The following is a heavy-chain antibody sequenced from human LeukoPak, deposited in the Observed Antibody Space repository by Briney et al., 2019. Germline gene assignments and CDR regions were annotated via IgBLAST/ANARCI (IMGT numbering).Heavy chain of an antibody. CDR3: ASASPAADY. D-gene: IGHD2-2*01. V-gene: IGHV3-7*01. CDR1: GFTFSRFW. Sequence: GGSLRLSCAASGFTFSRFWMSGVRGARGGGLVWVAKINQDGSETYYVDSVTGRFTISRDNAKNSLYLLMNGLRAEDTAVYYCASASPAADYWGQGTLVTVSS. J-gene: IGHJ4*02. CDR2: INQDGSET.